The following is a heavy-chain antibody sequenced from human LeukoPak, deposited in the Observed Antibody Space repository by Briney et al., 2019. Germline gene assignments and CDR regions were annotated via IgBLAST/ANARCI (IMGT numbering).Heavy chain of an antibody. V-gene: IGHV3-43*01. D-gene: IGHD2-2*01. CDR3: AKDIIGYAPL. J-gene: IGHJ4*02. CDR1: GFTFDDFP. Sequence: GGSLRLSCAASGFTFDDFPMHWVRQQPGKGLEWVSLISVDGDTKYYADSVRGRFTISRDNSKNSLYLQMNSLRTEDTAFYFCAKDIIGYAPLWGQGTLVTVSS. CDR2: ISVDGDTK.